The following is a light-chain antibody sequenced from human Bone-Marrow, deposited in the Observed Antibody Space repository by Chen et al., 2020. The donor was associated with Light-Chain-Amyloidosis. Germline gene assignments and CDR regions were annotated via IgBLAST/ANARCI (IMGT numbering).Light chain of an antibody. CDR2: DDS. CDR1: NIGSRS. V-gene: IGLV3-21*03. CDR3: QVWDRSSDRPV. Sequence: SYVLTQPSSVSVAPGKTAQLACGGNNIGSRSVHWYQQTQGQAPLLVVSDDSDRQSGITERLSGSNSGNTATLTISRVEAWDEAYYYCQVWDRSSDRPVFGGGTKLTVL. J-gene: IGLJ3*02.